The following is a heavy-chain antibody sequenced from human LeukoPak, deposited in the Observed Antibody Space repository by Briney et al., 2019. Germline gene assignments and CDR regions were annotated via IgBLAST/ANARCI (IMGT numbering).Heavy chain of an antibody. CDR1: GYTFTNYD. V-gene: IGHV1-8*03. Sequence: ASVKVSCKXPGYTFTNYDINWVRQATGQGLEWMGYMNPNSGNTGYAQKFQGRVTITKNTSISTAYMELSSLRSEDTAVYYCAREGFDYWGQGTLVTVSS. CDR3: AREGFDY. CDR2: MNPNSGNT. J-gene: IGHJ4*02.